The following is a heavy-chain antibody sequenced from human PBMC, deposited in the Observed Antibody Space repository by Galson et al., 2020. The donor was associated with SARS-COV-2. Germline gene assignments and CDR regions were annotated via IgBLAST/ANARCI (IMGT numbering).Heavy chain of an antibody. J-gene: IGHJ4*02. D-gene: IGHD5-12*01. CDR3: SKDVLELWPRFDY. CDR1: GFTFSNYA. CDR2: ISGSGDIT. V-gene: IGHV3-23*01. Sequence: TGGSLRLSCAGSGFTFSNYAMNWVRQAPGKGLEWVSLISGSGDITYYADSVKGRFTISRDNSKNVLYLQMSSLGAEDTAVYYCSKDVLELWPRFDYWGQGALVTVSS.